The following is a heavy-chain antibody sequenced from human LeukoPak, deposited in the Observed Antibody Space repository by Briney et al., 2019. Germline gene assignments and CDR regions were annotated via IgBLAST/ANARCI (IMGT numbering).Heavy chain of an antibody. D-gene: IGHD3-10*01. CDR1: GSTFSSYA. V-gene: IGHV3-23*01. Sequence: GGSLRLSCAASGSTFSSYAMSWVRQAPGKGLEWVSAISGSGGSTYYADSVKGRFTISRDNSKNTLYLQMNSLRAEDTAVYYCAKDSTMVRGVSFDYWGQGTLVTVSS. CDR3: AKDSTMVRGVSFDY. CDR2: ISGSGGST. J-gene: IGHJ4*02.